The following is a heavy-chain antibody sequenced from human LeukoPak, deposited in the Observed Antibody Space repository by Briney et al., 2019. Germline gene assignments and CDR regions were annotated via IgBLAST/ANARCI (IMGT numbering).Heavy chain of an antibody. CDR3: ARDRRDYDSSGYYKNNYWYFDL. Sequence: RGSLRLSCAASGFTFSSYSMNWVRQAPGKGLEWVSYISSSSSTIYYADSVKGRFTISRDNAKNSLYLQMNSLRAQDTAVYYCARDRRDYDSSGYYKNNYWYFDLWGRGTLVTVSS. J-gene: IGHJ2*01. V-gene: IGHV3-48*01. CDR2: ISSSSSTI. CDR1: GFTFSSYS. D-gene: IGHD3-22*01.